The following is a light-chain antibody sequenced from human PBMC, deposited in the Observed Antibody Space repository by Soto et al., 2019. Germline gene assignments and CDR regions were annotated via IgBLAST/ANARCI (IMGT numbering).Light chain of an antibody. V-gene: IGKV1-5*03. CDR3: QQYNSYSRT. J-gene: IGKJ1*01. CDR2: KAS. CDR1: QSISSW. Sequence: DIQMTQSPSTLSASVGDRVTITCRASQSISSWLAWYQQKPGKAPKLLIYKASSLESGVPSRFSGSASGTEFTLTISSLQPDDFATYYCQQYNSYSRTFGQGTKVDLK.